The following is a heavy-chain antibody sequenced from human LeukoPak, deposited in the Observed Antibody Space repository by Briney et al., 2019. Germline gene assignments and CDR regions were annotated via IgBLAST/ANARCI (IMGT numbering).Heavy chain of an antibody. CDR2: IYYSGST. D-gene: IGHD1-26*01. CDR3: ARSFVGDWYFDL. CDR1: GGSISSGDYY. J-gene: IGHJ2*01. Sequence: SQTLSLTCTVSGGSISSGDYYWSWIRQPPGKGLEWIGYIYYSGSTYYNPSLKSRVTISVDTSKNQFSLKLSSVTAADTAVYYCARSFVGDWYFDLWGRGALVTVSS. V-gene: IGHV4-30-4*01.